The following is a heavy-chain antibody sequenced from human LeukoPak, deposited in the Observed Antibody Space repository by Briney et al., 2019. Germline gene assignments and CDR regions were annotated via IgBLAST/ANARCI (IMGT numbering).Heavy chain of an antibody. J-gene: IGHJ4*02. D-gene: IGHD1-26*01. V-gene: IGHV6-1*01. CDR2: TYYRSKWYN. CDR3: ARSPRLGRYGYGPWELPVSYFDY. CDR1: GDSVSSNSAA. Sequence: SQTLSLTCAISGDSVSSNSAAWNWIRQSPSRGLEWLRRTYYRSKWYNDYAVSVKSLITINPDTSKNQFSLQLNSVTAADTAVYYCARSPRLGRYGYGPWELPVSYFDYWGQGTLVTVSS.